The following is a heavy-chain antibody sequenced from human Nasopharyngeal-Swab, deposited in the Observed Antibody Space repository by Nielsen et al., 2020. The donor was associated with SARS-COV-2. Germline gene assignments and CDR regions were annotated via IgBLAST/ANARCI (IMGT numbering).Heavy chain of an antibody. CDR3: ARDPMMCRSTSCAFDH. CDR2: INPSGGSP. Sequence: ASVKVSCKASGFTFTNYYIHWVRQAPAHGLEWMAIINPSGGSPTYAQRFQGRVTMTWDTSTGTVYMEISSLRFDDTAVYYCARDPMMCRSTSCAFDHWGQGTLVTVSS. V-gene: IGHV1-46*01. D-gene: IGHD2-2*01. CDR1: GFTFTNYY. J-gene: IGHJ4*02.